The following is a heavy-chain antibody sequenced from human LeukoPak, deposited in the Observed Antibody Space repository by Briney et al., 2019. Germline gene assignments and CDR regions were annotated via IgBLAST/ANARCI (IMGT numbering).Heavy chain of an antibody. CDR2: IKQDGSEK. V-gene: IGHV3-7*01. CDR1: GFTFSSYW. D-gene: IGHD3-16*01. CDR3: ATNGGFYGMDV. J-gene: IGHJ6*02. Sequence: GGSLRLSCAASGFTFSSYWMSWVRQAPGKGLEWVANIKQDGSEKYYVDSAKGRFTISRDNAKNSLYLQMNSLRAEDTAVYYCATNGGFYGMDVWGQGTTVTVSS.